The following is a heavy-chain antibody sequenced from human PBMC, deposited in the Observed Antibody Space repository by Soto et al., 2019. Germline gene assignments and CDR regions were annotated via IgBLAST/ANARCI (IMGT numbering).Heavy chain of an antibody. D-gene: IGHD2-21*02. V-gene: IGHV3-30*18. CDR3: AKDRFVRLLIRYFDL. J-gene: IGHJ2*01. CDR2: ISYDGSNK. CDR1: GFTFSSYG. Sequence: QVQLVESGGGVVQPGRSLRLSCAASGFTFSSYGMHWVRQAPGKGLEWVAVISYDGSNKYYADSVKGRFTISRDTSKNTVYLQMTSLRAEDTAVYYCAKDRFVRLLIRYFDLWGRGTLVTVSS.